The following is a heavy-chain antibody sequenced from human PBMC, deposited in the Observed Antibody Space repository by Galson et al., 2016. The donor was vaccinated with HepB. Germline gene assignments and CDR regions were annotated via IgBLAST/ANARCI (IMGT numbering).Heavy chain of an antibody. J-gene: IGHJ6*03. CDR3: ARDLDGSWSSYYIDV. CDR1: GFTFSSYA. CDR2: ISYDRSNT. V-gene: IGHV3-30*04. Sequence: SLRLSCAASGFTFSSYAMHWVRQAPGKGLEWVAVISYDRSNTYYADSVKGRFTISRDNSKNTLFLQMNSLRVEDTAVYYCARDLDGSWSSYYIDVWGKGTTVTVSS. D-gene: IGHD3-10*01.